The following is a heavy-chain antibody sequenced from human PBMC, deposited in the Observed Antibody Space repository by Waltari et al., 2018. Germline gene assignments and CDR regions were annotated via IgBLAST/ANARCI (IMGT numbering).Heavy chain of an antibody. D-gene: IGHD2-2*01. CDR3: ARGGSVVPAATFAFDI. V-gene: IGHV4-34*01. CDR1: GGSFSGSY. CDR2: INHSGST. Sequence: QVKLQQWGAGRLKPSETLSLTCAVYGGSFSGSYWRWIRQPPGKGLEWIGEINHSGSTNYNPSLKSRVTISVDTSKNQFSLKLSSVTAADTAVYYCARGGSVVPAATFAFDIWGQGTMVTVSS. J-gene: IGHJ3*02.